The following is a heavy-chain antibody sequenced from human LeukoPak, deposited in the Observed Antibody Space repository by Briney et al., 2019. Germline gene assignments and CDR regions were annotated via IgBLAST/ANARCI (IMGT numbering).Heavy chain of an antibody. CDR1: GFTFSSYG. Sequence: PGGSLRLSCAASGFTFSSYGMHWVRQAPGKGLEWVAFIRYDGSNKYYADSVKGRFTIFRDNSKNTLYLQMNSLRAEDTAVYYCANDYGDSLTAFDYWGQGTLVTVSS. CDR2: IRYDGSNK. CDR3: ANDYGDSLTAFDY. D-gene: IGHD4-17*01. J-gene: IGHJ4*02. V-gene: IGHV3-30*02.